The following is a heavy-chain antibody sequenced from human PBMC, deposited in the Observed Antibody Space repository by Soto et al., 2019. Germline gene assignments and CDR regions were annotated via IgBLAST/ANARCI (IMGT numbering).Heavy chain of an antibody. CDR3: ARDKVRYSDYYYYLDV. J-gene: IGHJ6*03. CDR1: GFTFSSYG. V-gene: IGHV3-33*01. CDR2: IWYDGSNK. Sequence: QVQLVESGGGVVQPGRSLRLSCAASGFTFSSYGMPWVRQAPGKGLEWVAVIWYDGSNKYYADSVKGRFTISRDNSKNTLYLQMNSLRAEDTAVYYCARDKVRYSDYYYYLDVWGKGTTVTVSS. D-gene: IGHD1-1*01.